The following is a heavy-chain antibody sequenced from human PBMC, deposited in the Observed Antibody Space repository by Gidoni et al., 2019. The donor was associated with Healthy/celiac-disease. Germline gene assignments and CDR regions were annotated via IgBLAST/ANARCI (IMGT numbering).Heavy chain of an antibody. V-gene: IGHV3-66*01. D-gene: IGHD3-10*01. Sequence: EVQLVESGGGLVQPGGSLRLSCAASGFTVSSNYMSWVRQAPGEGLEWVSVIYSGGSTYYADSVKGRFTISRDNSKNTLYLQMNSLRAEDTAVYYCAREEITMVRGVMGYWGQGTLVTVSS. CDR1: GFTVSSNY. J-gene: IGHJ4*02. CDR3: AREEITMVRGVMGY. CDR2: IYSGGST.